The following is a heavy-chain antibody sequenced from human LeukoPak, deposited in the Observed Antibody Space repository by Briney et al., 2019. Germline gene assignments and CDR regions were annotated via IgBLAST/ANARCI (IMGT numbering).Heavy chain of an antibody. V-gene: IGHV3-23*01. D-gene: IGHD4-11*01. Sequence: GGSLRLSCAASGFTFSHYAMTWVRQGPGQGLEWVSTVSESGDSIYYADSVKGRFIISRDNSKNTMYLQMNSLRAEDTAVYYCARDLTTVTTPYGYYGMDVWGQGTTVTVSS. CDR2: VSESGDSI. CDR1: GFTFSHYA. J-gene: IGHJ6*02. CDR3: ARDLTTVTTPYGYYGMDV.